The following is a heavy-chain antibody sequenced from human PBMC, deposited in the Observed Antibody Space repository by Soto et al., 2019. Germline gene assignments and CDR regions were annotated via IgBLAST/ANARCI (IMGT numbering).Heavy chain of an antibody. J-gene: IGHJ5*02. CDR1: GFTFSTYA. Sequence: GGSLRLSCAASGFTFSTYAMSWVRQAAGKGLEWVSTVSGSGALTFYADSVKGRFTISRDNSKNTLHRQMNSLRAEDTAVYYCVKGKGYCSGGVCSWFDPWGHGTLVTVSS. CDR2: VSGSGALT. D-gene: IGHD2-15*01. CDR3: VKGKGYCSGGVCSWFDP. V-gene: IGHV3-23*01.